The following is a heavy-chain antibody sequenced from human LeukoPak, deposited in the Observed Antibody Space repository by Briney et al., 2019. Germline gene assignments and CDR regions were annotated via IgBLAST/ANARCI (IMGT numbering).Heavy chain of an antibody. V-gene: IGHV1-46*01. D-gene: IGHD2-21*02. Sequence: ASVKVSCKASGYTFTSYYMHWVRQAAGQGQEWMGIINPSGGSTSYAQKFQGRVTITRDTSTSTVYMGLSSLISEDTAVYYCARASRHEDCRGDCYSTAYWGQGTLVAVSS. CDR1: GYTFTSYY. J-gene: IGHJ4*02. CDR3: ARASRHEDCRGDCYSTAY. CDR2: INPSGGST.